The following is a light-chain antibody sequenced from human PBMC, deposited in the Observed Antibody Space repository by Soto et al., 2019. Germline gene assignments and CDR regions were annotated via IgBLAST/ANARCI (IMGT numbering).Light chain of an antibody. J-gene: IGLJ2*01. CDR2: END. CDR1: GSNIGNNY. Sequence: QSVLTQPPSVSAAPGQTVTIACSGSGSNIGNNYVSWYQQLPGTAPKLLMYENDKRPSGIPDRFSGSKSGTSATLGITGLQTGDEADYYCGTWDNSLSVVVFGGGTKLTVL. V-gene: IGLV1-51*02. CDR3: GTWDNSLSVVV.